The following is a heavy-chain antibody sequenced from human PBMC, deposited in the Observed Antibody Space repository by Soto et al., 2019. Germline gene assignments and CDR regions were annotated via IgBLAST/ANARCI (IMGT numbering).Heavy chain of an antibody. J-gene: IGHJ4*02. CDR2: IYPGDSDT. Sequence: PGESLKISCKGSGYSFTSYWIGWVRQMPGKGLEWMGIIYPGDSDTRYSPSFQGQVTISADKSISNAYLQWSSLTASDTAMYYCARIGDVWGSYRTDFDYWGQGTLVTVSS. V-gene: IGHV5-51*01. CDR3: ARIGDVWGSYRTDFDY. CDR1: GYSFTSYW. D-gene: IGHD3-16*02.